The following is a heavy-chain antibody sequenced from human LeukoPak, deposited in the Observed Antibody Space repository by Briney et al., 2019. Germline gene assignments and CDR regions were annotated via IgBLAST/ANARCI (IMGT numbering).Heavy chain of an antibody. V-gene: IGHV4-34*01. D-gene: IGHD6-19*01. CDR1: GGSFSGYY. Sequence: PSETLSLTCAVYGGSFSGYYWSWIRQPPGRGLDWIGEINHSGSTNYNPSLKSRVTISVDTSKNQFSLQLNSVTPEDTAVYYCAREISGWYGSYFDYWGQGTLVTVSS. CDR3: AREISGWYGSYFDY. J-gene: IGHJ4*02. CDR2: INHSGST.